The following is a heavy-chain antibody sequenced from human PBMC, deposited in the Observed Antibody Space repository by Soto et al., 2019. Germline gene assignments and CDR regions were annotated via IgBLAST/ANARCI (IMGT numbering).Heavy chain of an antibody. CDR2: SSAYNSNT. D-gene: IGHD3-9*01. CDR1: GYTFTNYG. V-gene: IGHV1-18*01. J-gene: IGHJ4*02. Sequence: GASVTVSCLASGYTFTNYGIIWVRQAPGQGLEWMGRSSAYNSNTKDAQKLQRRVTMTTDTSTSTAYMELRSLRSDDTAVYYCARGYFDWLIIGGFDYWGQGTLVTVSS. CDR3: ARGYFDWLIIGGFDY.